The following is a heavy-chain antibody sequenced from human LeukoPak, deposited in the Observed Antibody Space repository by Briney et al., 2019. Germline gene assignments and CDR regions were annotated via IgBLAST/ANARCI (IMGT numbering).Heavy chain of an antibody. CDR2: INHSGST. V-gene: IGHV4-34*01. CDR1: GGSFSGYY. D-gene: IGHD3-22*01. J-gene: IGHJ4*02. CDR3: ARDPRGYYYDSSGYSFDY. Sequence: SETLSLTCAVYGGSFSGYYWSWIRQPPGKGLEWIGEINHSGSTNYNLSLKSRVTISVDTSKNQFSLKLSSVTAADTAVYYCARDPRGYYYDSSGYSFDYWGQGTLVTVSS.